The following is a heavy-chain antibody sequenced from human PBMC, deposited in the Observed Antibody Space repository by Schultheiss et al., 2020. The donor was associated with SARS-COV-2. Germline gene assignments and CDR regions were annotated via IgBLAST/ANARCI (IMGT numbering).Heavy chain of an antibody. J-gene: IGHJ4*02. Sequence: SQTLSLTCAVYGGSFSGYYWSWIRQPPGKGLEWIGEINHSGSTDYNPSLKSRVTISVDTSKNQFSLKLSSVTAADTAVYYCARHVNAVIPYFDYWGQGTLVTVSS. CDR3: ARHVNAVIPYFDY. CDR1: GGSFSGYY. CDR2: INHSGST. D-gene: IGHD2-21*01. V-gene: IGHV4-34*01.